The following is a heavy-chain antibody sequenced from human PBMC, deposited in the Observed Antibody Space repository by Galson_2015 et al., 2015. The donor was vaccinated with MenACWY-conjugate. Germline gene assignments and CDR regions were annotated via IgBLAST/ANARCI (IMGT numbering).Heavy chain of an antibody. J-gene: IGHJ4*02. CDR3: ARLLQTYSGYAQYYFDY. CDR1: GGSIRSGAHY. D-gene: IGHD5-12*01. V-gene: IGHV4-31*02. CDR2: IYYSGST. Sequence: TVSGGSIRSGAHYWSWIRQHPGKGLEWIGYIYYSGSTYYNPSLKSRVTISVDTSKNQFSLKLSSVTAADTAVYYCARLLQTYSGYAQYYFDYWGQGTLVTVSS.